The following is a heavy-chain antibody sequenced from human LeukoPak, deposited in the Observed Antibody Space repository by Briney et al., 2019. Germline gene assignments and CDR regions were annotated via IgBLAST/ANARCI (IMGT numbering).Heavy chain of an antibody. D-gene: IGHD6-6*01. CDR2: IWYDGSNK. CDR3: ARDQGPRARGGWFDP. CDR1: GFTFSSYG. V-gene: IGHV3-33*01. Sequence: PGRSLRLSCAASGFTFSSYGMHWVRQAPGKGLEWVAVIWYDGSNKYYADSVKGRFTISRDNSRNTLYLQMNSLRAEDTAVYYCARDQGPRARGGWFDPWGQGTLVTVSS. J-gene: IGHJ5*02.